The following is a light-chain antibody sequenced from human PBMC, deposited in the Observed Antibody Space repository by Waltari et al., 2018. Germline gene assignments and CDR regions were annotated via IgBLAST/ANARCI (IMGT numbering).Light chain of an antibody. CDR3: RSYTSSSTWV. Sequence: QSALTQPPSLSGSPGHSVIISCPGTSHDVRRYNRVHWYQQPPGTAPKLMIYEVNNRPSGVPDRFSGSKSGNTASLTISGLQAEDEADYYCRSYTSSSTWVFGGGTKLTVL. CDR2: EVN. CDR1: SHDVRRYNR. J-gene: IGLJ3*02. V-gene: IGLV2-18*02.